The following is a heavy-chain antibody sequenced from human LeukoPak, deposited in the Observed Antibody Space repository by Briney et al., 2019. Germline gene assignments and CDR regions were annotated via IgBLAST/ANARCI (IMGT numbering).Heavy chain of an antibody. CDR1: GYTFTSYG. Sequence: ASVKVSCKASGYTFTSYGISWVRQAPGQGVEGMGWISAYNGNTNYAQKLQGRVTMTTDTSTSTAYMELRSLRSDDTAVYYCARTPWGYYFDYWGQGTLVTVSS. V-gene: IGHV1-18*01. D-gene: IGHD3-16*01. CDR2: ISAYNGNT. CDR3: ARTPWGYYFDY. J-gene: IGHJ4*02.